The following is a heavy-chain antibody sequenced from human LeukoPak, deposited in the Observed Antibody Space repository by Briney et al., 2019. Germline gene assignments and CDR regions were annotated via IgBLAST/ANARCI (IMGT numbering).Heavy chain of an antibody. CDR3: AKPIHYYYDNSGYLY. J-gene: IGHJ4*02. CDR1: GFTFSSYG. CDR2: ISGSGGST. D-gene: IGHD3-22*01. Sequence: GGTLRLSCAASGFTFSSYGMSWVRQAPGKGLEWVSAISGSGGSTYYADSVKGRFTISRDNSKNTLYLQMNSLRAEDTAVYYCAKPIHYYYDNSGYLYWGQGTLVTVSS. V-gene: IGHV3-23*01.